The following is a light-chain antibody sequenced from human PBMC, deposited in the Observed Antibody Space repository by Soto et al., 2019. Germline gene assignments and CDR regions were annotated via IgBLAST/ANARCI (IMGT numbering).Light chain of an antibody. V-gene: IGLV2-14*01. CDR1: SSDIGVYNF. CDR2: DVN. J-gene: IGLJ2*01. Sequence: QSALTQPASVSGSPGQSITISCTGTSSDIGVYNFVSWYQQHPGKAPKLMIYDVNLRPSGVSDRFSGSKSGNTASLTISGLQVEDEAHYYCSSYATSTVFGGGTKLTVL. CDR3: SSYATSTV.